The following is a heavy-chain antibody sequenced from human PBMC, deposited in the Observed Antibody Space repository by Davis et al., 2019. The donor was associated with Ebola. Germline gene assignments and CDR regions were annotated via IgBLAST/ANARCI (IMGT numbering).Heavy chain of an antibody. CDR2: ISAYNGNT. CDR1: GYTFTSYG. D-gene: IGHD6-13*01. V-gene: IGHV1-18*01. Sequence: ASVKVSYKASGYTFTSYGISWVRQAPGQGLEWMGWISAYNGNTNYAQKLQGRVTMTTDTSTSTAYMELRSLRSDDTAVYYCARVSSPYYYYGMDVWGQGTTVTVSS. CDR3: ARVSSPYYYYGMDV. J-gene: IGHJ6*02.